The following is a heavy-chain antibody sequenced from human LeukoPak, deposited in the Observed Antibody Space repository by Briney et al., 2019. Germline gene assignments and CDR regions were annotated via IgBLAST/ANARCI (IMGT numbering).Heavy chain of an antibody. D-gene: IGHD2-2*01. CDR2: INTYNGNT. CDR3: ARVSPRVYCSSTSCYPVPPDY. V-gene: IGHV1-18*01. CDR1: GYTFTNYG. Sequence: ASVKVSCMASGYTFTNYGITWMRQAPGQGLEWMGWINTYNGNTNYAQKLQGRVTITTDTSTSTAYMELSSLRSEDTAVYYCARVSPRVYCSSTSCYPVPPDYWGQGTLVTVSS. J-gene: IGHJ4*02.